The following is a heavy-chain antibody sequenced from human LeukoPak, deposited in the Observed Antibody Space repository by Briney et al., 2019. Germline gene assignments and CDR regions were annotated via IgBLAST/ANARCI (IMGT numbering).Heavy chain of an antibody. CDR3: AKDPYYDSSGYYSDY. D-gene: IGHD3-22*01. V-gene: IGHV3-23*01. J-gene: IGHJ4*02. Sequence: GGSLRLSCAASGFTFSSYAMSWVRQAPGKGLEWVSSISGSGGTTFYAGSVRGRFTISRDNSKNTLYLQMNSLRAEDTAVYYCAKDPYYDSSGYYSDYWGQGTLVTVSS. CDR1: GFTFSSYA. CDR2: ISGSGGTT.